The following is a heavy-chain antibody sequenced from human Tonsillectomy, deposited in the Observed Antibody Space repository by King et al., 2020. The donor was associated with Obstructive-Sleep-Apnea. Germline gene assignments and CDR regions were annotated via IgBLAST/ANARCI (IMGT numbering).Heavy chain of an antibody. J-gene: IGHJ3*01. V-gene: IGHV5-51*01. D-gene: IGHD3/OR15-3a*01. CDR2: IYPGDSDT. CDR3: ARRGQPHFQDSFDV. CDR1: GYNFNKYW. Sequence: QLVQSGAELEKPGRSLKISCKTSGYNFNKYWIAWVRHMPGKGLEWMGSIYPGDSDTLYSPSFQGQVTISDDKSTNTAYLSWGSLKSSDTAIYFCARRGQPHFQDSFDVWGQGTLVTVSS.